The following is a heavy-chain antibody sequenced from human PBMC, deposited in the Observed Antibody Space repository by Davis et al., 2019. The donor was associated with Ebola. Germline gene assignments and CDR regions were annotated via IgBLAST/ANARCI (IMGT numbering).Heavy chain of an antibody. CDR3: ARRVATTPNDAFEI. V-gene: IGHV5-51*01. CDR1: GYSSTRYW. CDR2: IYPGDSDT. J-gene: IGHJ3*02. Sequence: GTLTLSCTGSGYSSTRYWFGWVSQMPGKGLEWMGIIYPGDSDTRYSPSFQGQVTISADKSISTAYLQWSSLEATDPAMYYCARRVATTPNDAFEIWGQGTMVTVSS. D-gene: IGHD5-12*01.